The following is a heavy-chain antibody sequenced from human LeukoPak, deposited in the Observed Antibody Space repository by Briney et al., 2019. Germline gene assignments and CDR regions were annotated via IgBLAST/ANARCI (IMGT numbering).Heavy chain of an antibody. J-gene: IGHJ5*01. V-gene: IGHV3-23*01. CDR1: GFTFSNYA. CDR3: ARDCFDC. CDR2: IGDNNIFTGRFT. Sequence: GESLRLSRAASGFTFSNYAMIWVRPAPGKGLEWVSVIGDNNIFTGRFTYYAESVKGRFTISRDNSQSTVDLQMNNQRVEDTAIYYCARDCFDCWGQGTQVTVSS.